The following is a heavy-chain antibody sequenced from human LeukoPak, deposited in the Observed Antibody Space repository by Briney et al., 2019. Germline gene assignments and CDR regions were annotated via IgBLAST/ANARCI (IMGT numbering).Heavy chain of an antibody. J-gene: IGHJ4*02. CDR2: ISGSGGST. CDR3: AKDWAVTTYDY. CDR1: GFTFSSYA. V-gene: IGHV3-23*01. Sequence: GGSLRFSCAASGFTFSSYAMSWVRQAPGKGLEWVSAISGSGGSTYYADSVKGRFTISRDNSKNTLYPQMNSLRAEDTAVYYCAKDWAVTTYDYWGQGTLVTVSS. D-gene: IGHD4-11*01.